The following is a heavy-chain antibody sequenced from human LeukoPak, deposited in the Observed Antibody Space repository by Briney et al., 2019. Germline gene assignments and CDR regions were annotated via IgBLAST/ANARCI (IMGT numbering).Heavy chain of an antibody. CDR1: GGSLSSYY. J-gene: IGHJ4*02. CDR3: ARSPSSGSYIFDY. Sequence: SETLSLTCTVSGGSLSSYYWSWIRQPAGNGLEWIGRIYTSGSTNYNPSLKSRVTMSVDSSKNQFSLKLSSVTAANTAAYYCARSPSSGSYIFDYWGQGTLVTVSS. D-gene: IGHD6-19*01. CDR2: IYTSGST. V-gene: IGHV4-4*07.